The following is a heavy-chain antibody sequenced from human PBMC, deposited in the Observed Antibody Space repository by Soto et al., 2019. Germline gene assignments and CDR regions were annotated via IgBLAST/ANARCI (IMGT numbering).Heavy chain of an antibody. Sequence: EVHLLESGGGLVQPGGSLRLSCAASGFTFSSYAVSWARQTPGKGLEWVSTISASGAYTYYADSVKGRFTISRDNSKNTLDRQMRSLRAGDTATYYCAKEVIAARPYYFDYWGQGTLVTVSS. CDR3: AKEVIAARPYYFDY. J-gene: IGHJ4*02. D-gene: IGHD6-6*01. CDR1: GFTFSSYA. V-gene: IGHV3-23*01. CDR2: ISASGAYT.